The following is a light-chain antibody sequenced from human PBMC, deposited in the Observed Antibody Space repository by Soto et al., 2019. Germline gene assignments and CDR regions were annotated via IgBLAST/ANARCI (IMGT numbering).Light chain of an antibody. CDR3: SSSTTTTSLVV. V-gene: IGLV2-14*01. J-gene: IGLJ3*02. Sequence: QSALTQPASVSGSPGQSITISCTGTSSDIGDYNYVSWYQQYPGKVPKLVIYDVSHRPSGVSNRFSGSKSGNTASLTISGLQAEDEADYYCSSSTTTTSLVVFGGGPNLTVL. CDR2: DVS. CDR1: SSDIGDYNY.